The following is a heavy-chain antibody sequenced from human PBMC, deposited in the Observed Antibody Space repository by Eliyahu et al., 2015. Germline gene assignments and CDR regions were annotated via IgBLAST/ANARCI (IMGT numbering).Heavy chain of an antibody. J-gene: IGHJ4*02. D-gene: IGHD4-17*01. CDR3: TRGRPTGDAVTMLEGY. Sequence: QVQLVQSGAEVKKPGASVKVSCKXSGYTFTXYYMHWVRQAPGQGLEWMGWINPNSGGTSYAQKFQGRVTMTRDTSISTAYMELSSLRSDDTALYFCTRGRPTGDAVTMLEGYWGQGTLVTVSS. V-gene: IGHV1-2*02. CDR1: GYTFTXYY. CDR2: INPNSGGT.